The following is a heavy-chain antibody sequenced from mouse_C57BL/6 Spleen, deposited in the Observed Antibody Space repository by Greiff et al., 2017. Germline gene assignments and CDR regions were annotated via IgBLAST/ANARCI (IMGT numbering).Heavy chain of an antibody. D-gene: IGHD2-4*01. CDR1: GYSITSGYY. V-gene: IGHV3-6*01. Sequence: DVKLQESGPGLVKPSQSLSLTCSVTGYSITSGYYWNWIRQFPGNKLEWMGYISYDGSNNYNPSLKNRISITRDTSKNQFFLKLNSVTTEDTATYYCARGGYDYDVSFDYWGQGTTLTVSS. J-gene: IGHJ2*01. CDR3: ARGGYDYDVSFDY. CDR2: ISYDGSN.